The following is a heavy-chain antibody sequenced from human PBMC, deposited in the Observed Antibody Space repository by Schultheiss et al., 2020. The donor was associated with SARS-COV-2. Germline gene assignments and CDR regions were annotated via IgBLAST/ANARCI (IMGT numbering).Heavy chain of an antibody. Sequence: GGSLRLSCAASGFTFSDYYMTWIRQAPGKGLEWVSSISSGGSTIYYADFVKGRFTISRDNAKDSLYLQLNSLRAEDTAVYFCARSWGELPNAFDIWGQGTTVTVSS. CDR1: GFTFSDYY. CDR2: ISSGGSTI. J-gene: IGHJ3*02. D-gene: IGHD3-16*01. CDR3: ARSWGELPNAFDI. V-gene: IGHV3-11*01.